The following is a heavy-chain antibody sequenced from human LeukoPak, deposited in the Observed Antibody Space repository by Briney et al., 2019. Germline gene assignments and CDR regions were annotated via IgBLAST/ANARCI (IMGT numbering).Heavy chain of an antibody. CDR1: GGSISSGHYY. V-gene: IGHV4-30-4*01. CDR2: IYYSGST. CDR3: ARARGYSYGKNWFDP. Sequence: PSETLSLTCTVSGGSISSGHYYWSWIRQPPGRGLEWIGYIYYSGSTYYNPSLKSRVTISVDTSKNQFSLKLSSVTAADTAVYYCARARGYSYGKNWFDPWGQGTLVTVSS. D-gene: IGHD5-18*01. J-gene: IGHJ5*02.